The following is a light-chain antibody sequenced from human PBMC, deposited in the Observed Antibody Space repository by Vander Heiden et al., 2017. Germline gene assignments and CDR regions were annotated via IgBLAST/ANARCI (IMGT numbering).Light chain of an antibody. Sequence: EILLTQSPGTLSSSPGESATLSCRASQSVNNTYLAWYQQKPGQAPRVLIYGASSRATGIPVRFSGSGSGTDFTLTISRLEPEDFAVYSCQQYGSSPFTFGQGTKLEIK. CDR1: QSVNNTY. V-gene: IGKV3-20*01. CDR2: GAS. CDR3: QQYGSSPFT. J-gene: IGKJ2*01.